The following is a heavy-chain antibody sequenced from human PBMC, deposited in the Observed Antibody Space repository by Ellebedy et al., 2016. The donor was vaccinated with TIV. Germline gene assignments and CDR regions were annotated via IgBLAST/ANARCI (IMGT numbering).Heavy chain of an antibody. D-gene: IGHD6-6*01. CDR1: GGTFSSYA. J-gene: IGHJ6*02. CDR2: IIPIFGTA. Sequence: SVKVSXXASGGTFSSYAISWVRQAPGQGLEWMGGIIPIFGTANYAQKFQGRVTITADESTSTAYMELSSLRSGDTAVYYCARDAGGSSRYYYYGMDVWGQGTTVTVSS. V-gene: IGHV1-69*13. CDR3: ARDAGGSSRYYYYGMDV.